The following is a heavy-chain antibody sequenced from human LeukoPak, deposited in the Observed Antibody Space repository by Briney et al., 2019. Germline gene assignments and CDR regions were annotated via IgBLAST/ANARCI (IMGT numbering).Heavy chain of an antibody. V-gene: IGHV3-15*01. CDR1: GFTFSNAW. J-gene: IGHJ6*02. CDR3: TTLPDTIAVSPAGMDV. CDR2: IKTKTDGGTT. D-gene: IGHD2-15*01. Sequence: PGGSLRLSCATSGFTFSNAWMSWVRQAPGKGLEWVGRIKTKTDGGTTEYAAPVKGRFSISRDDLRNMLYLQMNSLQTEDTAVYYCTTLPDTIAVSPAGMDVWGQGTTVTVSS.